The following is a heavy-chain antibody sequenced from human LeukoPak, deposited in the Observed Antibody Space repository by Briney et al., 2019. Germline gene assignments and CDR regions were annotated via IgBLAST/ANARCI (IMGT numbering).Heavy chain of an antibody. CDR3: ARDDSGYDYSDAFDI. D-gene: IGHD5-12*01. CDR1: GYTFTGYY. CDR2: IKPNSGGT. J-gene: IGHJ3*02. V-gene: IGHV1-2*02. Sequence: ASVKVSCKASGYTFTGYYMRWVRQAPGQGLEWMGWIKPNSGGTNYAQKLQGRVTMTRDTSISTAYMKLSRLRSDDTAVYYCARDDSGYDYSDAFDIWGQGTMVTVSS.